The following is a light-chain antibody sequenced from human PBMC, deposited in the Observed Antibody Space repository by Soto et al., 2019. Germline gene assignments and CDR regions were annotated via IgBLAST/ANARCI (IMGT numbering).Light chain of an antibody. CDR3: QQYTSYPPA. J-gene: IGKJ5*01. V-gene: IGKV1-16*02. CDR2: TAS. CDR1: QDINNY. Sequence: DVQMTQSHSSLSASVGDRVTITCRASQDINNYLTWFQQKPGKAPNLLIYTASILQPGVPSKFNGSASWTDVSLTISSLHPQDFATAHCQQYTSYPPAFSQGTRLQIK.